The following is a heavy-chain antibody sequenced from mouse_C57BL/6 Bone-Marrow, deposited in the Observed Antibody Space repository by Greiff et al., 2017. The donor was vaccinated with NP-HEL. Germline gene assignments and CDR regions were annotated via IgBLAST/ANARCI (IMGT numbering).Heavy chain of an antibody. CDR1: GYTFTSYG. V-gene: IGHV1-81*01. Sequence: QVQLQQSGAELARPGASVKLSCKASGYTFTSYGISWVKQRTGQGLEGIGEIYPRSGNTYYNEKFKGKATLTADKSSSTAYMELRSLTSEDSAVYFCARSKGLLRSVWGTGTTVTVSS. CDR3: ARSKGLLRSV. J-gene: IGHJ1*03. CDR2: IYPRSGNT. D-gene: IGHD1-1*01.